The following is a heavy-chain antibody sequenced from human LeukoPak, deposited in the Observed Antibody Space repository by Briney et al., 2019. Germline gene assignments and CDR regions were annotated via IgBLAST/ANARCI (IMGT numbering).Heavy chain of an antibody. D-gene: IGHD4-23*01. J-gene: IGHJ4*02. CDR2: IIPIFGTA. V-gene: IGHV1-69*06. CDR1: GGTFSSYA. CDR3: ARGSNYGGTFDY. Sequence: ASVKVSCKASGGTFSSYAISWVRQAPGQGLKWMGGIIPIFGTANYAQKFQGRVTITADKSTSTAYMELSSLRSEDTAVYYCARGSNYGGTFDYWGQGTLVTVSS.